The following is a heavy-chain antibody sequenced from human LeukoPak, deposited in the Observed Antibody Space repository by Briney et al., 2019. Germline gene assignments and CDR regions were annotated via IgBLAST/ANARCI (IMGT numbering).Heavy chain of an antibody. CDR2: INANTGNP. CDR1: GYTFSTYA. Sequence: GASVEVSCKTSGYTFSTYAISWVRQAPGQGLEWMGWINANTGNPTYAQGFFTGRYVFSLDTSVSTAYLQINGLKADDTAVYYCGRDPKLGIRGYTYGYIDYWGQGTLVTVAS. D-gene: IGHD5-18*01. J-gene: IGHJ4*02. CDR3: GRDPKLGIRGYTYGYIDY. V-gene: IGHV7-4-1*02.